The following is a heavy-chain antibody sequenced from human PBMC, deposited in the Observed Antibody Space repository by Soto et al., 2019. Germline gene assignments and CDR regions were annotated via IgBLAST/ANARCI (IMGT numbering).Heavy chain of an antibody. CDR1: GYTFTNYG. J-gene: IGHJ4*02. V-gene: IGHV1-18*01. CDR2: ISTYNGNT. Sequence: QVQLVQSGAEMKKPGASVKVSCKSSGYTFTNYGIIWVRQAPGQGLEWMGWISTYNGNTNYAQKFQGRVTMTTDPYTTTAYMELRSLRSDDTAVYYCTRRAADGYPGGCYYWGLGTLVTVSS. CDR3: TRRAADGYPGGCYY. D-gene: IGHD5-12*01.